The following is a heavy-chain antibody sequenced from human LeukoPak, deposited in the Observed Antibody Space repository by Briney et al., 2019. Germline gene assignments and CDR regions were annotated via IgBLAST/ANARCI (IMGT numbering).Heavy chain of an antibody. J-gene: IGHJ6*02. CDR3: ARAFSCSGGSCYFKSDYYGMDV. CDR1: GFTFSSYG. CDR2: IWYDGSNK. D-gene: IGHD2-15*01. V-gene: IGHV3-33*01. Sequence: PGGSLRLSCAASGFTFSSYGMPWVRQAPGKGLEWVAVIWYDGSNKYYADSVKGRFTISRDNSKNTLYLQMNSLRAEDTAVYYCARAFSCSGGSCYFKSDYYGMDVWGQGTTVTVSS.